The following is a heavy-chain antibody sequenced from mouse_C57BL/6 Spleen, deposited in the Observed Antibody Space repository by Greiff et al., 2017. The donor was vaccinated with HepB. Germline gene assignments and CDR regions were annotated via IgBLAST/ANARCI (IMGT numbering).Heavy chain of an antibody. J-gene: IGHJ4*01. V-gene: IGHV3-8*01. Sequence: DVKLQESGPGLAKPSQTLSLTCSVTGYSITSDYWNWIRKFPGNKLEYMGYISYSGSTYYNPSLKSRISITRDTSKNQYYLQLNSVTTEDTATYYCARSGSYSNYEDYAMDYWGQGTSVTVSS. CDR3: ARSGSYSNYEDYAMDY. CDR2: ISYSGST. D-gene: IGHD2-5*01. CDR1: GYSITSDY.